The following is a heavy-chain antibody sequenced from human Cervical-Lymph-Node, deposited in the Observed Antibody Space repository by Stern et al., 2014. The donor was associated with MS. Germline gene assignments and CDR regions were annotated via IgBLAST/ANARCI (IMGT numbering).Heavy chain of an antibody. CDR3: ARGSDWYPLDY. J-gene: IGHJ4*02. V-gene: IGHV3-30*03. D-gene: IGHD6-19*01. Sequence: VLLVVSGGGVVKLGRSLRLSCSPSGFAFSTYGMHWVRPAPGTGLEWVALISFDGAKTYYADSVKGRFTISRDNPKNTLYLQMKSLRGEDTAVYYCARGSDWYPLDYWGQGTLVTVSS. CDR1: GFAFSTYG. CDR2: ISFDGAKT.